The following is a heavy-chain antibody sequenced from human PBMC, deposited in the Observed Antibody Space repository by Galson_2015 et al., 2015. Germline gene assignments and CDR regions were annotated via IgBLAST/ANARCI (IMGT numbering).Heavy chain of an antibody. CDR2: FDSEDGET. J-gene: IGHJ5*02. D-gene: IGHD6-13*01. V-gene: IGHV1-24*01. Sequence: SVKVSCKVSGYTLTELSMHWVRQAPGKGLEWMGGFDSEDGETIYAQKFQGRVTMTEDTSTDTAYMELSSLRSEDTAVYYCASTGVIASPSWFVPWGQGTLVTVSS. CDR3: ASTGVIASPSWFVP. CDR1: GYTLTELS.